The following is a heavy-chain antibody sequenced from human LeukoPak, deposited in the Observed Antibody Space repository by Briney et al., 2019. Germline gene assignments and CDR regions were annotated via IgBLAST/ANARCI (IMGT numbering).Heavy chain of an antibody. V-gene: IGHV3-30*02. CDR2: IAHHGSNK. CDR1: GFTFSRNA. D-gene: IGHD2-8*02. J-gene: IGHJ4*02. Sequence: PVGSLRLFCAASGFTFSRNAIHWVRQGPGKGLEWVSYIAHHGSNKYYADSVKGRFTISRDNSKRTLYLQMNSLRADDTAVYYCAKDGSWSCTDWGQGTLVTVSS. CDR3: AKDGSWSCTD.